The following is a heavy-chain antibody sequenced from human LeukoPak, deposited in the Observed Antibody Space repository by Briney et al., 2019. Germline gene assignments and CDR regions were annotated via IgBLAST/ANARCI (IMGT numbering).Heavy chain of an antibody. Sequence: GGSLRLSCAASGFTFSSYEMNWVRQAPGKGLEWVSYISSSGSTIYYADSVKGRFTISRDNAKNSLYLQMNSLRAEDTAVYCCARATYYYDRWGQGTLVTVSS. CDR1: GFTFSSYE. CDR2: ISSSGSTI. CDR3: ARATYYYDR. V-gene: IGHV3-48*03. D-gene: IGHD3-22*01. J-gene: IGHJ4*02.